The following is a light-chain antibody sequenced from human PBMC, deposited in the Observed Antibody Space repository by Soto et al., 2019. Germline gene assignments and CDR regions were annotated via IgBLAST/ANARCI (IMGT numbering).Light chain of an antibody. Sequence: LTQPASVSGSPGQSITISCTGTSSDVGGYNYVSWYQQHPGKAPKLMIYDVSNRPSGVFNRFSGSKSGNTASLTISGLQAEDEADYYCSSYTSSSTRVFGTGTKVTVL. CDR2: DVS. CDR1: SSDVGGYNY. V-gene: IGLV2-14*01. J-gene: IGLJ1*01. CDR3: SSYTSSSTRV.